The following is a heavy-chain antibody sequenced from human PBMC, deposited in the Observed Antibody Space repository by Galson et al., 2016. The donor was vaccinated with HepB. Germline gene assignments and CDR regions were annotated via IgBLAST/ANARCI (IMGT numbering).Heavy chain of an antibody. D-gene: IGHD1-26*01. CDR1: GFTFSDYW. CDR2: IKLDGSEK. V-gene: IGHV3-7*01. CDR3: ARDKIVGATILDY. Sequence: SLRLSCAASGFTFSDYWMSWVRQAPGKGLEWVANIKLDGSEKYSVDSVKGRFTISRDNAKNSLYLEMNSLRAEDTAVYYCARDKIVGATILDYWGQGALVTVSS. J-gene: IGHJ4*02.